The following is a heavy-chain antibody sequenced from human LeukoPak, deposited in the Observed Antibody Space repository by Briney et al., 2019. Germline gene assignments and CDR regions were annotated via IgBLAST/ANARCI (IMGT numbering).Heavy chain of an antibody. CDR2: ISCYNGDT. Sequence: ASVKVSCKASGYTFTHHGISWVRQAPGQGLEWMGWISCYNGDTIYAQNVQGRVTITTDASTRTAYIELRSLRSDDTALYYCARDPSNSSGYHAHFDSWGQGTLVTVSS. D-gene: IGHD3-22*01. CDR1: GYTFTHHG. V-gene: IGHV1-18*01. J-gene: IGHJ4*02. CDR3: ARDPSNSSGYHAHFDS.